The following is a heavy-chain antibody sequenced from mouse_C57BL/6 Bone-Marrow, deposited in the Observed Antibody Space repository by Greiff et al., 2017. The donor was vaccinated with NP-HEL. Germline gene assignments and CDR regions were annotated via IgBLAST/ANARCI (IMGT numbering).Heavy chain of an antibody. CDR1: GYTFTSYW. J-gene: IGHJ2*01. CDR3: ARGDTDNYFDY. CDR2: IDPSDSYT. V-gene: IGHV1-50*01. D-gene: IGHD1-1*01. Sequence: QVQLQQPGAELVKPGASVKLSCKASGYTFTSYWMQWVKQRPGQGLEWIGEIDPSDSYTNYNQKFKGKATLTVDTSSSTAYMQLSSLTSEDSAVYYCARGDTDNYFDYWGQGTTLT.